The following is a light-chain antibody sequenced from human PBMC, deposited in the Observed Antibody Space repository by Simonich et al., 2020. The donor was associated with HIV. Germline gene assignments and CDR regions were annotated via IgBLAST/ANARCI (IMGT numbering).Light chain of an antibody. J-gene: IGKJ5*01. Sequence: AIRMTQSPSSLSASTGDRVTITCRASQGISSYLAWYQQKPGKAPNLLIYTASSLESGVPSRFSGSGSGTEFTLTISSLQPDDFATYYCQHYNSFPVTFGQGTRLEIK. V-gene: IGKV1-8*01. CDR3: QHYNSFPVT. CDR1: QGISSY. CDR2: TAS.